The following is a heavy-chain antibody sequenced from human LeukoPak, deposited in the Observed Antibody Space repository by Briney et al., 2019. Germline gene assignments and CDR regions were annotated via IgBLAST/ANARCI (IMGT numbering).Heavy chain of an antibody. Sequence: GGSLRLSCAASGFTFYDYAMHWVRQAPGKGLEWVSGISWNSGSIGYADSVKGRFTISRDNAKNSLYLQMNSLRAEDTALYYCAKGGSEDTAMGLFDYWGQGTLVTVSS. CDR3: AKGGSEDTAMGLFDY. CDR2: ISWNSGSI. J-gene: IGHJ4*02. CDR1: GFTFYDYA. D-gene: IGHD5-18*01. V-gene: IGHV3-9*01.